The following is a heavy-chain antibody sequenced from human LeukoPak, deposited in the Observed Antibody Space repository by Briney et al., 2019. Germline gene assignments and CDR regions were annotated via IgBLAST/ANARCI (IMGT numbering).Heavy chain of an antibody. CDR3: ARSTYCSTTTCRYALDY. CDR2: ISSRSNYI. Sequence: GGSLRLSCAASGFTFSTYTINWVRQAPGKGLGWVSSISSRSNYIYYADSVKGRFTISRDNAKNSLFLQMDSLRAEDTALYYCARSTYCSTTTCRYALDYWGQGTLVSVSS. D-gene: IGHD2-2*01. J-gene: IGHJ4*02. V-gene: IGHV3-21*01. CDR1: GFTFSTYT.